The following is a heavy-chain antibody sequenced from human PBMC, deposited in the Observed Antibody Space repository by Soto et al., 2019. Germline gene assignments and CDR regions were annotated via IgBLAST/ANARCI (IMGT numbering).Heavy chain of an antibody. CDR2: ISGSGGSA. Sequence: GGSLRLSCAASGFTFSGYAMSWVRQAPGEGLEWVSVISGSGGSAHYADSVKGRFTISRDNSKNTLYLQMSSLRAEDTAVYYCAKGTDWFDPWGQGTLVTVSS. CDR3: AKGTDWFDP. CDR1: GFTFSGYA. V-gene: IGHV3-23*01. J-gene: IGHJ5*02.